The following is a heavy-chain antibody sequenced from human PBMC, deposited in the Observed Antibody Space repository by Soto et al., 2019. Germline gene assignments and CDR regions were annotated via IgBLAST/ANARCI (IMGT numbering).Heavy chain of an antibody. J-gene: IGHJ6*02. CDR3: STDIGIYGLDI. CDR2: IKSKTDGGTA. D-gene: IGHD1-26*01. V-gene: IGHV3-15*01. Sequence: EVQLVESEGGFVQPGGSLRLSCVASQLSLTNAWMSWVRQAPGKGPEWAGRIKSKTDGGTADYAAPVKGRFTISRDDSQNTLYRHMDSLKTEDTALYHCSTDIGIYGLDIWGQGTTVTVSS. CDR1: QLSLTNAW.